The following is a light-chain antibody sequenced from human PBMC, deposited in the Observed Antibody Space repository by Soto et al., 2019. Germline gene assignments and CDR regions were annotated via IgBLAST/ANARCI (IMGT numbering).Light chain of an antibody. CDR1: QSVSSSY. Sequence: EIVVTQSPGTLSLSPGERATLSYRASQSVSSSYLAWYQQKPGQAPRLLIYGASSRATGIPDRFSGSGSGTDFTLTISRLEPEDFAVYYCQQYGSSPYTFGQGTKLEIK. J-gene: IGKJ2*01. V-gene: IGKV3-20*01. CDR2: GAS. CDR3: QQYGSSPYT.